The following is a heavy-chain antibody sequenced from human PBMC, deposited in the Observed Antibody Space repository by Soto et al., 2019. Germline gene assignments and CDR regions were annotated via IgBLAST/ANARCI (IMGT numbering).Heavy chain of an antibody. V-gene: IGHV4-61*01. D-gene: IGHD5-18*01. J-gene: IGHJ4*02. Sequence: TLSLTCTFSGDSNSNGPSNWNWLPQPPGKRLEWIGYVYSSGSTSYKPSLKSRVSMSVDTSKNQFSLKLSSVTGADTALYYCARDIRGYSRALDYWGQGTLVTVSS. CDR3: ARDIRGYSRALDY. CDR1: GDSNSNGPSN. CDR2: VYSSGST.